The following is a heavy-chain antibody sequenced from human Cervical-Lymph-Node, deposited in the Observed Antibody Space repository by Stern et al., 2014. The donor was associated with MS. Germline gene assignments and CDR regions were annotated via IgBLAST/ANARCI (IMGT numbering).Heavy chain of an antibody. Sequence: QVQLVQSGAEVKKPGASVKVSCKASGYTFIGYYIHWVRQAPGQGLEWMGRINPNSGATNYAQKFQGRVTMTRDASISTAYMELSSLRSDDTAVYYCARDNWEGDWVFDYWGQGTLVTVSS. CDR2: INPNSGAT. J-gene: IGHJ4*02. D-gene: IGHD1-1*01. V-gene: IGHV1-2*06. CDR1: GYTFIGYY. CDR3: ARDNWEGDWVFDY.